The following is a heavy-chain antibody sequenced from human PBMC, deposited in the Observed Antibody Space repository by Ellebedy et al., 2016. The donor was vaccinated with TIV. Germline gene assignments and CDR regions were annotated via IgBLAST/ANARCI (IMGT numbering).Heavy chain of an antibody. V-gene: IGHV4-34*01. D-gene: IGHD3-9*01. J-gene: IGHJ4*02. CDR1: GESFSGHY. CDR3: ARRSPETGIDY. Sequence: SETLSLXCAVYGESFSGHYWSWIRQPPGKGLEWIGEINHDGSVNYNPSLKSRVTTSVDTSKSQFSLRLSSLTAADTALYYCARRSPETGIDYWGQGTRVTVSS. CDR2: INHDGSV.